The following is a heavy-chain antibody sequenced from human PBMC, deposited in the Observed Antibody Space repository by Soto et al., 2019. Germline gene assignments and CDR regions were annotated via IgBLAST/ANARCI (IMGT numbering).Heavy chain of an antibody. CDR2: IYSAGSI. D-gene: IGHD4-17*01. CDR3: ARVPYYGAAVDY. V-gene: IGHV3-53*01. J-gene: IGHJ4*02. Sequence: GSLRLSCAASGFIISNNFMSWVRQAPGKGLEWVSVIYSAGSIYYADSVKGRFTISRDNSKNTLSLQMNSLRAEDTAVYYCARVPYYGAAVDYWGKGTLVTVAS. CDR1: GFIISNNF.